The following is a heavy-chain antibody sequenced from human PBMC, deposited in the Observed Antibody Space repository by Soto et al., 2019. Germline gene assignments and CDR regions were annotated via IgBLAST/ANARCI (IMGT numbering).Heavy chain of an antibody. J-gene: IGHJ4*02. CDR1: GFTFSSYA. V-gene: IGHV3-23*01. Sequence: EVQLLESGGGLVQPGGSLRLSCAASGFTFSSYAMSWVRQAPGKGLEWVSAISGSGGSTYYADSVKGRFTISRDNSKNTVYLQMNSLTAEETAVYYCAKDGIIMIVVVSGEFDYWGQGTLVTVSS. CDR2: ISGSGGST. D-gene: IGHD3-22*01. CDR3: AKDGIIMIVVVSGEFDY.